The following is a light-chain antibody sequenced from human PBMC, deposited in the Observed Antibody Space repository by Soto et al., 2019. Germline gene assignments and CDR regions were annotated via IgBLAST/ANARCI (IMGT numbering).Light chain of an antibody. V-gene: IGKV1-5*03. Sequence: DIQMTQSPPTLLASAGDRVSITCRASQDISRWLASYQQKPGKAPVLLIYKASDLETVAPSRCSGSGSGTEFTRTIKGLQPDCFATYYCQQYSSYSPITFGQGTRLEIK. J-gene: IGKJ5*01. CDR3: QQYSSYSPIT. CDR1: QDISRW. CDR2: KAS.